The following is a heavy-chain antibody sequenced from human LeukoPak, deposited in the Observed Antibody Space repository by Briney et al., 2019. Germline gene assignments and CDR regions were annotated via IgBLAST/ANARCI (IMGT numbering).Heavy chain of an antibody. Sequence: GGSLRLSCAASGFAFSSFAMHWVRQAPGKGLEWVAVVSSDGNYKHYADSVKGRFTISRDNSKNTLFLEMNSLRPEDTTVYHCAKDGKEGTIAHWGQGILVTVSS. CDR3: AKDGKEGTIAH. CDR1: GFAFSSFA. D-gene: IGHD1-1*01. V-gene: IGHV3-30-3*01. J-gene: IGHJ4*02. CDR2: VSSDGNYK.